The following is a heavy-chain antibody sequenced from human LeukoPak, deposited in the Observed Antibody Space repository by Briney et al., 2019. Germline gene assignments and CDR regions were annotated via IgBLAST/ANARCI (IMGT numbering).Heavy chain of an antibody. CDR3: ARGGSGWADREADF. D-gene: IGHD6-19*01. CDR1: GFTVSSNY. J-gene: IGHJ4*02. Sequence: PGGSLRLSCAASGFTVSSNYMSWVRQAPGKGLEWVSVIYSGGSTYYADSVKGRFTISRDNAKNTMSVQMNGLTAEDTGVYYCARGGSGWADREADFWGQGTLVTVSS. CDR2: IYSGGST. V-gene: IGHV3-66*01.